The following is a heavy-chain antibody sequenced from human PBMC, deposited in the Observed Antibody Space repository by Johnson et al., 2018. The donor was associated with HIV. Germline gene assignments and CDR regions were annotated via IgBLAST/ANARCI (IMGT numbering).Heavy chain of an antibody. CDR1: GFTFSSYG. V-gene: IGHV3-30*03. D-gene: IGHD1-1*01. J-gene: IGHJ3*01. CDR2: VSYDGSNK. CDR3: ARSGPNWAFDF. Sequence: QVQLVESGGGLVQPGGSLRLSCAASGFTFSSYGMHWVRQAPGKGLEWVAVVSYDGSNKYYADSVKGRFTISRDNSKNTLYLQMNSLRAEDTAVYYCARSGPNWAFDFWGQGTMVTVSS.